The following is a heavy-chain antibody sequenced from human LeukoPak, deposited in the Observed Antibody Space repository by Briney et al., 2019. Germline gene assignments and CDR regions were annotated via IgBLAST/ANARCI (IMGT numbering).Heavy chain of an antibody. V-gene: IGHV3-48*03. J-gene: IGHJ5*02. Sequence: GGSLRLSYAASGFTFSSYEMNWVRQAPGKGLEWVSYISSSGSSIYYADSVKGRFTISRDNAKNSLYLQMNSLRAEGTAVYYCARDLVTMMNWFDPWGQGTLVTVSS. D-gene: IGHD3-22*01. CDR2: ISSSGSSI. CDR1: GFTFSSYE. CDR3: ARDLVTMMNWFDP.